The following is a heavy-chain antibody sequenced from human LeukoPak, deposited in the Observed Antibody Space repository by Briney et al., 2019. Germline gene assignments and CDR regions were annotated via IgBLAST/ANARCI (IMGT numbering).Heavy chain of an antibody. CDR3: AKDGAYINYQYYFDS. Sequence: GGSLRLSCAASGFTFSSYAMHWVRQAPGKGLEWVAVISYDGSNKYYADSVKGRFTISRDNSKNTLYLQMNSLRVEDTAVYYCAKDGAYINYQYYFDSWGRGTLVTVSS. D-gene: IGHD4-11*01. CDR1: GFTFSSYA. J-gene: IGHJ4*02. CDR2: ISYDGSNK. V-gene: IGHV3-30*04.